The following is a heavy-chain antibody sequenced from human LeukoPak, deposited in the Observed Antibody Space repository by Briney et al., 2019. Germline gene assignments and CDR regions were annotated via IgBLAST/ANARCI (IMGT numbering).Heavy chain of an antibody. CDR1: GVTFSNAW. V-gene: IGHV3-15*01. D-gene: IGHD3-10*01. Sequence: GGSLRLSCAASGVTFSNAWMTWVRQAPGRGLERVGRSISRSEGVTTEYAAPVKGRFTISRDDSRNTVYLQMNSLKIEDTAVYYCSAYYNGRGDYWGQGTLVTVSS. CDR3: SAYYNGRGDY. CDR2: SISRSEGVTT. J-gene: IGHJ4*02.